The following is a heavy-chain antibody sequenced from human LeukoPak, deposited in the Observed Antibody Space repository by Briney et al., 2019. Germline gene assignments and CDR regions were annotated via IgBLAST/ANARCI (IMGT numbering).Heavy chain of an antibody. Sequence: GGSLRLSCAASGFTFSSYWMHWVRQAPGKGLVWVSRINTDGSSTSYADSVKGRFTISRDNAKNTLYLQMNSLRAEDTAVYYCARVQGAGRGAFDIWGQGTMVTVSS. J-gene: IGHJ3*02. V-gene: IGHV3-74*01. D-gene: IGHD3-16*01. CDR2: INTDGSST. CDR3: ARVQGAGRGAFDI. CDR1: GFTFSSYW.